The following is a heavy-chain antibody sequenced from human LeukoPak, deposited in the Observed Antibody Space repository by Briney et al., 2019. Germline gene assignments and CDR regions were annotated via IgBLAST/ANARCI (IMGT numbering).Heavy chain of an antibody. D-gene: IGHD6-19*01. Sequence: VASVKVSCKASGYTFTGYYMHWVRQAPGQGLEWMGWINPNSGGTNYAQKFQGRVTMTRDTSISTAYMELSRLRSDDTAVYYCAREERVTGSGWQNWFDPWGQGTLVTVSS. CDR1: GYTFTGYY. CDR3: AREERVTGSGWQNWFDP. J-gene: IGHJ5*02. CDR2: INPNSGGT. V-gene: IGHV1-2*02.